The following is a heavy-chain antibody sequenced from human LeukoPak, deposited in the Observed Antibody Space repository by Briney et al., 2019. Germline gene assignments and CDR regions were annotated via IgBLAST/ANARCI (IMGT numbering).Heavy chain of an antibody. D-gene: IGHD4-23*01. CDR2: ISAYNGNT. CDR1: GYTFTSYG. J-gene: IGHJ4*02. CDR3: ARAYGGNPFDY. Sequence: ASVKVYCKASGYTFTSYGINWVRQAPGQGLEWMGWISAYNGNTNYAQKVQGRATMTTDTSTRTAYMELRSLRSDDTAVYYCARAYGGNPFDYWGQGTLVTVSS. V-gene: IGHV1-18*01.